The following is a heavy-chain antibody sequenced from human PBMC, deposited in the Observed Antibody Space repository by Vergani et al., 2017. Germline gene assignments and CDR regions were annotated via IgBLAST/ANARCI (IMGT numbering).Heavy chain of an antibody. Sequence: QEQLVQSGSELKKPGASVKVSCKASGGTFSSYAISWVRQAPGQGLEWMGGIIPIFGTANYAQKFQGRVTITADESTSTAYMELSSLRSEDTAVYYCARVSPGDNSGWEPFDYWGQGTLVTVSS. D-gene: IGHD6-19*01. CDR1: GGTFSSYA. CDR3: ARVSPGDNSGWEPFDY. V-gene: IGHV1-69*13. CDR2: IIPIFGTA. J-gene: IGHJ4*02.